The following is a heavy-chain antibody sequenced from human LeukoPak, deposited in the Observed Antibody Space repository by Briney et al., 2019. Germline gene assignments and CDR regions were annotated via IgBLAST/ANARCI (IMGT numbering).Heavy chain of an antibody. D-gene: IGHD3-10*01. Sequence: SVKVSCKASGGTFSSYAISWVRQAPGQGLEWMGGIIPIFGTANYGQKFQGRVTITADESTSTAYMELSSLRSEDTAVYYCAREGGEILWSGAHYYYYYYMDVWGKGTTVTVSS. J-gene: IGHJ6*03. CDR1: GGTFSSYA. CDR3: AREGGEILWSGAHYYYYYYMDV. V-gene: IGHV1-69*13. CDR2: IIPIFGTA.